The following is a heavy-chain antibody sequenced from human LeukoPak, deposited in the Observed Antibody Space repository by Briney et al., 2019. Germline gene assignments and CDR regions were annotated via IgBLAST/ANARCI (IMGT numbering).Heavy chain of an antibody. CDR1: GGTFSSYT. D-gene: IGHD2-21*02. Sequence: SVKVSCKASGGTFSSYTISWVRQAPGQGLEWMGRIIPIFGIANYAQKFQGRVTITADKSTSTAYMELSSLRSEDTAVYYCARDRGGIVVVTAISDWFDPWGQGTLVTVSS. CDR3: ARDRGGIVVVTAISDWFDP. V-gene: IGHV1-69*04. CDR2: IIPIFGIA. J-gene: IGHJ5*02.